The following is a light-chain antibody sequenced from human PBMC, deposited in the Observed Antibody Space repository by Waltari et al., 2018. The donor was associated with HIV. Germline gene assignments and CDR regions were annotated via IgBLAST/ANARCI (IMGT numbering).Light chain of an antibody. Sequence: QSALTQPASVSGSPGQSLTISCTGTSSDVGSDNLVSWYQQHPGKAPKLMIYEGSKRPSGVSNRFSGSKSGNTASLTISGLQAEDEADYYCCSYAGSSTLVFGGGTKLTVL. CDR2: EGS. V-gene: IGLV2-23*01. J-gene: IGLJ3*02. CDR1: SSDVGSDNL. CDR3: CSYAGSSTLV.